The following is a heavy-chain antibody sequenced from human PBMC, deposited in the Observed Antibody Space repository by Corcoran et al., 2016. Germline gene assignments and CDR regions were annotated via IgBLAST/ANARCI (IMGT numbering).Heavy chain of an antibody. Sequence: QLQLQESGPGLVKPSETLSLTCTVSGGSIRSSSYYWGWIRQPPGKGLEWIGSIYYSGSTYHNPSLKSRVTISLDTSKNQFSLRLSSVTAADTAVYYCARDHCSGGSRHWDFDYWGQGTLVTVSS. J-gene: IGHJ4*02. CDR2: IYYSGST. CDR3: ARDHCSGGSRHWDFDY. CDR1: GGSIRSSSYY. D-gene: IGHD2-15*01. V-gene: IGHV4-39*07.